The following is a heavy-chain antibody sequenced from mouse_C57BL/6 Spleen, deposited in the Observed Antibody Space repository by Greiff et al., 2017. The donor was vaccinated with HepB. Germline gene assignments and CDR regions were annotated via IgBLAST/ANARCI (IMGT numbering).Heavy chain of an antibody. CDR1: GFSLTSYG. D-gene: IGHD4-1*01. CDR3: ARKSWDEYFDV. J-gene: IGHJ1*03. Sequence: QVQLKESGPGLVQPSQSLSITCTVSGFSLTSYGVHWVRQSPGKGLEWLGVIWSGGSTDYNAAFISRLSISKDNSKSQVFFKMNSLQADDTAIYYCARKSWDEYFDVWGTGTTVTVSS. V-gene: IGHV2-2*01. CDR2: IWSGGST.